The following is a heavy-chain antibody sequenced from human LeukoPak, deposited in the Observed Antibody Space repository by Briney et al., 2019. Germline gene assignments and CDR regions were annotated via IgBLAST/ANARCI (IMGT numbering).Heavy chain of an antibody. J-gene: IGHJ6*02. D-gene: IGHD5-24*01. CDR3: ASRDKGYYYGLDV. CDR1: GFTFSSYS. V-gene: IGHV3-21*01. CDR2: ISSSSSYI. Sequence: PGGSLRLSCAASGFTFSSYSMNWVRQAPGKGLEWVSSISSSSSYIYYADSVKGRFTISRDNAKNSLYLQMNSLRAEDTAVYYCASRDKGYYYGLDVWGQGTTVIVSS.